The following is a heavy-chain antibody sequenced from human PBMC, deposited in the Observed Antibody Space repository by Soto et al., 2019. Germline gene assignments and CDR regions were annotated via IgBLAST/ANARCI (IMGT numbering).Heavy chain of an antibody. Sequence: GGSLRLSCAASGFTFSSYGMHWVRQAPGKGLEWVAVIWYDGSNKYYADSVKGRFTISRDNSKNTLYLQMNSLRAEDTAVYYCARAREMATIRNAFDIWGQGTMVTVS. V-gene: IGHV3-33*01. D-gene: IGHD5-12*01. J-gene: IGHJ3*02. CDR2: IWYDGSNK. CDR3: ARAREMATIRNAFDI. CDR1: GFTFSSYG.